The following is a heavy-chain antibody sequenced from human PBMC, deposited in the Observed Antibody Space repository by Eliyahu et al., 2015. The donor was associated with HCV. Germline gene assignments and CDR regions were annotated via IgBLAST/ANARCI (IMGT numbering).Heavy chain of an antibody. CDR2: ISGSGGST. V-gene: IGHV3-23*01. J-gene: IGHJ4*02. CDR1: GFXFSSYA. CDR3: AKDFPQVGASDY. Sequence: EVQLLESGGGLVQPGGSXRLSCAASGFXFSSYAMSWVRQAPGKGLEWVSAISGSGGSTYYADSVKGRFTISRDNSKNTLYLQMNSLRAEDTAVYYCAKDFPQVGASDYWGQGTLVTVSS. D-gene: IGHD1-26*01.